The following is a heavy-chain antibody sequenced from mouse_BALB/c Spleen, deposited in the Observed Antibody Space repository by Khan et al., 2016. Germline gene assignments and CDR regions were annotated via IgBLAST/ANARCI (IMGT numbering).Heavy chain of an antibody. D-gene: IGHD6-1*01. Sequence: EVKLEESGGGLVQPGGSMKLSCVASGFTFSNYWMNWVRQCPEKGLEWVAEIRSKSDDYVKHDEEYVKGRFTNSRDNSKSIAYLLINILIAEDTGIYYCCILLWGQGTTLTVSS. CDR3: CILL. CDR2: IRSKSDDYVK. V-gene: IGHV6-6*02. CDR1: GFTFSNYW. J-gene: IGHJ2*01.